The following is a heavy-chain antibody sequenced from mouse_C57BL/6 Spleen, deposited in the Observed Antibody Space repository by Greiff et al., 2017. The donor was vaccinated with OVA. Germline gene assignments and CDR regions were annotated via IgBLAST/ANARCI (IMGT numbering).Heavy chain of an antibody. D-gene: IGHD1-1*01. CDR1: GYTFTSYW. V-gene: IGHV1-50*01. CDR2: IDPSDSYT. J-gene: IGHJ2*01. CDR3: ARFITTVVESY. Sequence: VQLQQPGAELVKPGASVKLSCKASGYTFTSYWMQWVKQRPGQGLEWIGEIDPSDSYTNYNQKFKGKATLTVDTSSSTAYMQLSSLTSEDSAVYYCARFITTVVESYWGQGTTLTVSS.